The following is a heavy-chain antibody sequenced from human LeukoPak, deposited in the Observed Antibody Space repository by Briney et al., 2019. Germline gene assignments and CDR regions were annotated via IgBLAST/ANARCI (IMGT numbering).Heavy chain of an antibody. V-gene: IGHV4-31*03. J-gene: IGHJ2*01. CDR1: GGSISSGGYY. CDR3: ARSGDIVGATTNWYFDL. D-gene: IGHD1-26*01. CDR2: IYYSGST. Sequence: SETLSLTCTVSGGSISSGGYYWSWIRQHPGKGLEWIGYIYYSGSTYYNPSLKSRVTISVDTSKNQFSLKLSSVTAADTAVYYCARSGDIVGATTNWYFDLWGRGTLVTVSS.